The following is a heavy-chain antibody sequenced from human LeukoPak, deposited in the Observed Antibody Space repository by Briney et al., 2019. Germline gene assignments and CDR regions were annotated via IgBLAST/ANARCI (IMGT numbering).Heavy chain of an antibody. J-gene: IGHJ4*02. CDR3: ASAGGDWLADY. Sequence: GASVKVSCKASGYTFTSYAMHWVRQAPGQRLEWMGWINAGNGNTKYSLKFQGRVTITRDTSASTAYMELSSLRSEDTAVYYCASAGGDWLADYWGQGTLVTVSS. D-gene: IGHD3/OR15-3a*01. CDR2: INAGNGNT. V-gene: IGHV1-3*01. CDR1: GYTFTSYA.